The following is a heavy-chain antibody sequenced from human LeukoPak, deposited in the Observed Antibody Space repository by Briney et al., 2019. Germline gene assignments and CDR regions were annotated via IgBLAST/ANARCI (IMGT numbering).Heavy chain of an antibody. CDR3: ARLGAIQYYYYYIDV. CDR1: GGSISGYY. J-gene: IGHJ6*03. Sequence: SETLSLTCTVSGGSISGYYWSGVRQPAGKGLEWIGRIYTSESTNYNPSLKSRVTMSVDTSKKQLSLKLSSVTAADTAVYCCARLGAIQYYYYYIDVWGKGTTVTVSS. D-gene: IGHD2-2*02. CDR2: IYTSEST. V-gene: IGHV4-4*07.